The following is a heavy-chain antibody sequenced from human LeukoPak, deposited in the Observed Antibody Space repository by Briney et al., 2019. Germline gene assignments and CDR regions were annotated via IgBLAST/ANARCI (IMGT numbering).Heavy chain of an antibody. CDR1: GGSVSSGSYY. V-gene: IGHV4-61*01. D-gene: IGHD3-22*01. CDR2: MYYSGST. Sequence: SETLSLTCTVSGGSVSSGSYYWSWIRQPPGKGLEWIGYMYYSGSTNYNPSLKSRVTISVDTSKNQFSLKLSSVTAADTAVYYCARGTFYDSSGYYHLFFDYWGQGTLVTVSS. J-gene: IGHJ4*02. CDR3: ARGTFYDSSGYYHLFFDY.